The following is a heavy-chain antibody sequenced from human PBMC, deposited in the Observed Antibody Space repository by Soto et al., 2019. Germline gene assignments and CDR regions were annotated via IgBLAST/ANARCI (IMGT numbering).Heavy chain of an antibody. Sequence: PGVSLRRSWAAAGFTFSSYAISWIRQAPGKGLESHSAISGSGGSTYYADSVKGRFTISRDNSKNTLYLQMNSLRAEDTAVYSCATPPAYYYDSSGSGDYFDYWGQGTLVTVSS. J-gene: IGHJ4*02. CDR2: ISGSGGST. D-gene: IGHD3-22*01. CDR3: ATPPAYYYDSSGSGDYFDY. CDR1: GFTFSSYA. V-gene: IGHV3-23*01.